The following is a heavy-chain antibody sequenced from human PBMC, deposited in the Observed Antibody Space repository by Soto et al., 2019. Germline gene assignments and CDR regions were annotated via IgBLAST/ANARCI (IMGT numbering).Heavy chain of an antibody. CDR1: GFTFSSYA. CDR3: ARDSFPTVTTPDV. D-gene: IGHD4-17*01. J-gene: IGHJ6*02. V-gene: IGHV3-30-3*01. Sequence: QVQLVESGGGVVQPGRSLRLSCAASGFTFSSYAMHWVRQAPGKGLEWVAVISYDGSNKYYADSVKGRFTISRDNSKNTLYLQMNSLRAEDTAVYYCARDSFPTVTTPDVWGQGTTVTVSS. CDR2: ISYDGSNK.